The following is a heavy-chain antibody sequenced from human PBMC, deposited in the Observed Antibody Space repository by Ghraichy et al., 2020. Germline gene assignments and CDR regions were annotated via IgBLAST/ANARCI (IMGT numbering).Heavy chain of an antibody. CDR3: AGTYYDILTGYYYEWFDP. D-gene: IGHD3-9*01. CDR2: INHSGST. V-gene: IGHV4-34*01. Sequence: SETLSLTCAVYGGSFSGYYWSWIRQPPGKGLEWIGEINHSGSTNYNPSLKSRVTISVDTSKNQFSLKLSSVTAADTAVYYCAGTYYDILTGYYYEWFDPWGQGTLVTVSS. J-gene: IGHJ5*02. CDR1: GGSFSGYY.